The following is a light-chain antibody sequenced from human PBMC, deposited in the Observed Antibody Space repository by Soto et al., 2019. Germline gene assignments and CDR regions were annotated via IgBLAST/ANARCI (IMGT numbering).Light chain of an antibody. Sequence: EIVLTQSPATLSLSPGERATLSCRASQNIGRYLAWYQQTPGQVPRLLIYDVSDRATGIPARFSGSGSGTDFTLTISSLEPEDFAVSFCQQRMSWPLTFGGGTKVESK. CDR1: QNIGRY. J-gene: IGKJ4*01. CDR3: QQRMSWPLT. V-gene: IGKV3-11*01. CDR2: DVS.